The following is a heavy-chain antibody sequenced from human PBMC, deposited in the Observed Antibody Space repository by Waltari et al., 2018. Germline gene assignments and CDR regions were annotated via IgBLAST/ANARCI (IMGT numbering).Heavy chain of an antibody. CDR1: FGFFRGST. V-gene: IGHV4-34*01. CDR2: INHSGTA. D-gene: IGHD3-3*01. J-gene: IGHJ6*02. Sequence: QVPLQQWGAGLLTPSETLSLTCAVPFGFFRGSTWTWIRQSPGKGLGWIGDINHSGTATYNPSLQSRVIISADTSRFQFSLNLTSVTAADSGVYYCARGAENYDFPTTTYYYYSMDVWGQGSTVTVSS. CDR3: ARGAENYDFPTTTYYYYSMDV.